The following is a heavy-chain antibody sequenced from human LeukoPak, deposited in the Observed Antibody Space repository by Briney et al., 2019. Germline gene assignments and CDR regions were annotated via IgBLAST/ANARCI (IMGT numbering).Heavy chain of an antibody. CDR2: IQTSGST. CDR3: ARAAAGTNYFDY. J-gene: IGHJ4*02. Sequence: SETLSLTCTVSGGSISIYYWSWIRQPAGKGLEWIGRIQTSGSTNYNPSLKSRVTISVDTSKNQFSLKLSSVTAADTAVYYCARAAAGTNYFDYWGQGTLVTVSS. D-gene: IGHD6-13*01. V-gene: IGHV4-4*07. CDR1: GGSISIYY.